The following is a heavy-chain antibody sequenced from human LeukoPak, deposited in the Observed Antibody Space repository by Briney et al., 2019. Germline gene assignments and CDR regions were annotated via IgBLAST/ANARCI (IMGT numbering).Heavy chain of an antibody. CDR2: IKQDGSEK. V-gene: IGHV3-7*01. CDR3: ARDGDDGYNAPFFDY. CDR1: GFTFTNYW. J-gene: IGHJ4*02. Sequence: GGSLRLSCAASGFTFTNYWMSWVRQAPGKGLEWVANIKQDGSEKYYVHSVKGRFTISRDNARNSLYLQMSSLRVEDTAVYYCARDGDDGYNAPFFDYWGQGTLVTVSS. D-gene: IGHD5-24*01.